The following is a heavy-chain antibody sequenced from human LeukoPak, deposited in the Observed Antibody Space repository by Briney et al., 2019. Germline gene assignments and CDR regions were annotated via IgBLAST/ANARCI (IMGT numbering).Heavy chain of an antibody. V-gene: IGHV1-2*02. J-gene: IGHJ5*02. CDR2: INPNSGGT. D-gene: IGHD6-6*01. Sequence: GASVKVSCKASGYSSTNYGISWVRQAPGQGLEWMGWINPNSGGTNYAQKFQGRVTMTRDTSISTAYMELSRLRSDDTAVYYCARGQIAARRTGWFDPWGQGTLVTVSS. CDR1: GYSSTNYG. CDR3: ARGQIAARRTGWFDP.